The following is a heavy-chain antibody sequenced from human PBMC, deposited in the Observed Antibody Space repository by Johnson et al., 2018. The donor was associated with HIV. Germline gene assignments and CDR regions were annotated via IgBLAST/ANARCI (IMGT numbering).Heavy chain of an antibody. D-gene: IGHD2-2*01. Sequence: QEKLVESGGGVVQPGGSLRLSCAASGFTFSSYGMHWVRQAPGKGLEWVALIWYDGSNRYYADSVKGRFTISRDNSKNMLYLEVNSLRAEDTAVYYCAKESGYCSSSSCYGDAFDIWGQGTMVTVSS. V-gene: IGHV3-33*06. CDR2: IWYDGSNR. CDR3: AKESGYCSSSSCYGDAFDI. J-gene: IGHJ3*02. CDR1: GFTFSSYG.